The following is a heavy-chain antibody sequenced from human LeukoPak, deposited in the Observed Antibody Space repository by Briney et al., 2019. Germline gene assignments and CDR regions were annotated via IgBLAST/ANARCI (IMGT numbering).Heavy chain of an antibody. CDR1: GFTFSTFG. D-gene: IGHD4-17*01. CDR2: ISYDGSNK. Sequence: PGGSLRLSCAASGFTFSTFGVHWVRQAPGKGLEWVAVISYDGSNKYFADSVKGRFTISRDNSKNTLYLQMNSLRAEDTAVYYCAKDLTAVTFFDYWGQGTLVTVSS. V-gene: IGHV3-30*18. CDR3: AKDLTAVTFFDY. J-gene: IGHJ4*02.